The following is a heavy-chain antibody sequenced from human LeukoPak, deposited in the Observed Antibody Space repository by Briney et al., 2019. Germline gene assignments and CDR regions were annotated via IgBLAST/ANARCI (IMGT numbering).Heavy chain of an antibody. D-gene: IGHD5-12*01. CDR2: TYYGSKWYN. J-gene: IGHJ4*02. V-gene: IGHV6-1*01. Sequence: SQTLSLTCAISGDSVSSNSAAWTSIRQSPSRSLEWMGRTYYGSKWYNDYAVSVKSRITTNPDTSKNQFSLQLNSATPEDTAVYYCAREGGYSGYDSPRFDYWGQGTLVTVSS. CDR1: GDSVSSNSAA. CDR3: AREGGYSGYDSPRFDY.